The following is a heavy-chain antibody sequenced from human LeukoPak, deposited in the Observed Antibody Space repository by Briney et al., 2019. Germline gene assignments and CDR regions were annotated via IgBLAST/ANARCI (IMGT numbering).Heavy chain of an antibody. J-gene: IGHJ3*02. CDR1: GFTFSNYG. V-gene: IGHV3-30*18. CDR3: AKIELAVAGTFPAFDI. Sequence: GGSLRLSCAASGFTFSNYGLHWVRQAPGRGLECVAVISYDGDYKYYADSVKGRFTISRDNSKNTLYLQMNSLRAEDTAVYYCAKIELAVAGTFPAFDIWGQGTMVTVSS. CDR2: ISYDGDYK. D-gene: IGHD6-19*01.